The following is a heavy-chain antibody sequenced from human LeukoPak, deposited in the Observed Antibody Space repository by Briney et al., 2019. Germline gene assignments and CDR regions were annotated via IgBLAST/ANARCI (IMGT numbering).Heavy chain of an antibody. Sequence: GASVKVSCKASGYTFTGYYMHWVRQAPGQGLEWMGWISAYNGNTNYAQKLQGRVTMTTDTSTSTAYMELRSLRSDDTAVYYCARDPYYDILTGYYRHYYYGMDVWGQGTTVTVSS. CDR3: ARDPYYDILTGYYRHYYYGMDV. V-gene: IGHV1-18*04. D-gene: IGHD3-9*01. CDR1: GYTFTGYY. J-gene: IGHJ6*02. CDR2: ISAYNGNT.